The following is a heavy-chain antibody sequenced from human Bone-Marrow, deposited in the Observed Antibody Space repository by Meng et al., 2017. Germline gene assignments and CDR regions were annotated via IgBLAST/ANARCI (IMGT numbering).Heavy chain of an antibody. Sequence: QVQLVQSGSELKKPGASVKVSCKASGYTFTSYAMNWVRQAPGQGLEWMGWINTNTGNPTYAQGFTGRFVFSLDTSVSTAYLQISTLKADDTAVYYCTRDGYSDCNRTSCFDFWGQGTLVTVSS. D-gene: IGHD2-2*01. V-gene: IGHV7-4-1*02. CDR2: INTNTGNP. CDR1: GYTFTSYA. CDR3: TRDGYSDCNRTSCFDF. J-gene: IGHJ4*02.